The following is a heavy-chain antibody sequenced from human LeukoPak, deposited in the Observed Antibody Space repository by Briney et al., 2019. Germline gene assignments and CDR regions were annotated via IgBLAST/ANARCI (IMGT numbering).Heavy chain of an antibody. D-gene: IGHD3-10*01. J-gene: IGHJ5*02. CDR2: ISYDGSNK. Sequence: GGSLRLSCAASGFTLSSYAMHWVRQAPGKGLEWVAVISYDGSNKYYADSVKGRFTISRDNSKNTLYLQMNSLRAEDTAVYYCARAIWFGELFDWFDPWGQGTLVTVSS. V-gene: IGHV3-30*04. CDR3: ARAIWFGELFDWFDP. CDR1: GFTLSSYA.